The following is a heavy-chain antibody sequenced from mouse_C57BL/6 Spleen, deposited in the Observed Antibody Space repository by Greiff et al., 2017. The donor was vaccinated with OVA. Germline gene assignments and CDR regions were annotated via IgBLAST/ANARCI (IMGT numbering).Heavy chain of an antibody. CDR2: ISYDGSN. V-gene: IGHV3-6*01. Sequence: EVQLQQSGPGLVKPSQSLSLTCSVTGYSITSGYYWNWIRQFPGNKLEWMGYISYDGSNNYNPSLKNRISITRDTSKNQFFLKLNSVTTEDTATYYCAREGYDERYFDVWGTGTTVTVSS. CDR1: GYSITSGYY. CDR3: AREGYDERYFDV. J-gene: IGHJ1*03. D-gene: IGHD2-2*01.